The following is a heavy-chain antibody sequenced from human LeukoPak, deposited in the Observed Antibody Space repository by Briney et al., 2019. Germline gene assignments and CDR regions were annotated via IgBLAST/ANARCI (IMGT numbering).Heavy chain of an antibody. V-gene: IGHV3-23*01. CDR3: AKDGSKSFDY. CDR2: ISGSGGST. J-gene: IGHJ4*02. Sequence: GGSLRPSCAASGFTFSSYAMSWVRQAPGKGLEWVSAISGSGGSTYYADSVKGRFTISRDNSKNMLYLQMNSLRAEDTAVYYCAKDGSKSFDYWGQGTLVTVSS. CDR1: GFTFSSYA.